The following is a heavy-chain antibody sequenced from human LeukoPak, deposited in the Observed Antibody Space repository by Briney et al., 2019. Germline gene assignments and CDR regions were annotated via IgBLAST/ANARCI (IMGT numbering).Heavy chain of an antibody. CDR3: ARPEPGGGILSVSPNDY. CDR1: GFTFSSYS. Sequence: GGSLRLSCAASGFTFSSYSMNWVRQAPGKGLGWVSSISSSSTYIYYADSVKGRFTISRDNANNSLYLQMNSLRAEDPALYYCARPEPGGGILSVSPNDYWGQGTLVTVSS. D-gene: IGHD3-9*01. V-gene: IGHV3-21*01. J-gene: IGHJ4*02. CDR2: ISSSSTYI.